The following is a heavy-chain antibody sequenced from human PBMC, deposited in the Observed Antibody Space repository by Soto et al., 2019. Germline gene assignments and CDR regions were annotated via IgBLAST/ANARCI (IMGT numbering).Heavy chain of an antibody. V-gene: IGHV3-73*01. Sequence: GGSLRLSCAASGFTFSDSVMHWVRQASGKGLEWVGHIRRKTDSYATAYAASVKGRFTISRDDSKNTADLQMSSLKTEDTAVYYCTREYYGSGNYRFDWWGQGTQVTVSS. CDR2: IRRKTDSYAT. D-gene: IGHD3-10*01. CDR3: TREYYGSGNYRFDW. CDR1: GFTFSDSV. J-gene: IGHJ4*01.